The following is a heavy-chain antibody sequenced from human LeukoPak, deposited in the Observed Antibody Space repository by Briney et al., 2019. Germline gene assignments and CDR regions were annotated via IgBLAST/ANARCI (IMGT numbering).Heavy chain of an antibody. Sequence: GASGKLSCNASGYSFTGYYMHLVRQAPGQGLELMGWSNPNSGGTNYAQKFQGRVTMSRDTSISTDYMELSRLRSDDTAVYYCARDRNQLLSIGAVGYWGQGTLVTVSS. CDR1: GYSFTGYY. J-gene: IGHJ4*02. CDR3: ARDRNQLLSIGAVGY. D-gene: IGHD2-2*01. V-gene: IGHV1-2*02. CDR2: SNPNSGGT.